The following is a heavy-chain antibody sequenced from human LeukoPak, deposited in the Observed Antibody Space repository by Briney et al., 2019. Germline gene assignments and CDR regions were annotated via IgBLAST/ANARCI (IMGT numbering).Heavy chain of an antibody. CDR1: GFTFSTYS. CDR3: ARRAKDYYDSSGYYYWSYYFDY. Sequence: PGGSLRLSCEASGFTFSTYSMTWVRQAPGKGLEWVSSISSRSNYIDYVDSVKGRFTISRDNAKNSLYLQMNSLRAEDTAVYYCARRAKDYYDSSGYYYWSYYFDYWGQGTLVTVSS. J-gene: IGHJ4*02. D-gene: IGHD3-22*01. V-gene: IGHV3-21*01. CDR2: ISSRSNYI.